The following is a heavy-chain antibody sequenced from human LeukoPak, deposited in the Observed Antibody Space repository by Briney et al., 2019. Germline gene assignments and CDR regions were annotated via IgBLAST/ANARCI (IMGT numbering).Heavy chain of an antibody. D-gene: IGHD6-6*01. CDR1: GFTFSSYS. CDR3: ARTGGSSLFDY. V-gene: IGHV3-74*01. J-gene: IGHJ4*02. Sequence: GGSLRLSCAASGFTFSSYSMNWARQAPGKGLVWVSRINSDGSSTSYADSVKGRFTISRDNAKNTLYLQMNSLRAEDTAVYYCARTGGSSLFDYWGQGTLVTVSS. CDR2: INSDGSST.